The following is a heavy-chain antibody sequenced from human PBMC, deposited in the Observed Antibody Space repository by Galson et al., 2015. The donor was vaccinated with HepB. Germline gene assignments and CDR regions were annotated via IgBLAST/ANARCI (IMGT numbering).Heavy chain of an antibody. D-gene: IGHD6-19*01. V-gene: IGHV4-59*08. J-gene: IGHJ4*02. CDR3: VRHVAVAGFGMLLFWDH. CDR1: GDSISSYY. CDR2: VYYSGST. Sequence: SETLSLTCTVSGDSISSYYWSWIRQPPGKGLEWIGYVYYSGSTNYNPSLKSRVTISVDTSENQFSLKMSSVTAADTAVYYCVRHVAVAGFGMLLFWDHWGQGILVTVSS.